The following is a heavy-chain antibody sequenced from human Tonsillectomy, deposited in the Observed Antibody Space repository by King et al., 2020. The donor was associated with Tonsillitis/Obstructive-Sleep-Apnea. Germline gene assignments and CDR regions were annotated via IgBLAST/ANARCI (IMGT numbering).Heavy chain of an antibody. CDR1: GGSISSYY. V-gene: IGHV4-59*01. CDR3: ASTIAVAGSGFDY. Sequence: VQLQESGPGLVKPSETLSLTCTVSGGSISSYYWSWIRPPPGKGLEWIGYIYYSGSTNYNPSLKSRVTISVDTSKNQFSLKLSSVTAADTAVYYCASTIAVAGSGFDYWGQGTLVTVSS. D-gene: IGHD6-19*01. J-gene: IGHJ4*02. CDR2: IYYSGST.